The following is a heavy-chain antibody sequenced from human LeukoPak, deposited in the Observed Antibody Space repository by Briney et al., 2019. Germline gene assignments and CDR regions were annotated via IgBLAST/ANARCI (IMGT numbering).Heavy chain of an antibody. CDR2: INPNSGGT. J-gene: IGHJ4*02. Sequence: GGSLSLSCAASGLTFSIYTMHWVRQAPGQGLEWMGWINPNSGGTKYVQKFKGRVTMTRDTSISTAYMELSGLRSDDTAVYYCARATLDYWGQGTLVTVSS. CDR3: ARATLDY. CDR1: GLTFSIYT. V-gene: IGHV1-2*02.